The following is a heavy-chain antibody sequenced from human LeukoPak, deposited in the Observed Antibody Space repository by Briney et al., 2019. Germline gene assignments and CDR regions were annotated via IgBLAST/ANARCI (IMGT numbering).Heavy chain of an antibody. V-gene: IGHV4-31*03. CDR1: GGSISSGGYY. J-gene: IGHJ4*02. D-gene: IGHD4-17*01. CDR3: ASTTVTTRIIDY. Sequence: SQTLSLTCTVSGGSISSGGYYWSWIRQHPGKGLEWIGYIYYSGSTYYNPSLKSRVTISVDTSKNQFSLKLSSVTAADTAVYYCASTTVTTRIIDYWGQGTLVTVSS. CDR2: IYYSGST.